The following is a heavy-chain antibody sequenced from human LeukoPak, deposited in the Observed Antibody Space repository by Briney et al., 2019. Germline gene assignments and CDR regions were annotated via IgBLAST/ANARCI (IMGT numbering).Heavy chain of an antibody. V-gene: IGHV5-51*01. CDR1: GYIFTTYW. CDR2: IYPGDSDT. Sequence: GESLKISCKGSGYIFTTYWIAWVRQMPGKGLEWMGIIYPGDSDTRYSPSFQGQVTISADKSISTAYLQWSSLKASDTAMYYRARLVTSYFDYWGQGTLVTVSS. J-gene: IGHJ4*02. D-gene: IGHD4-11*01. CDR3: ARLVTSYFDY.